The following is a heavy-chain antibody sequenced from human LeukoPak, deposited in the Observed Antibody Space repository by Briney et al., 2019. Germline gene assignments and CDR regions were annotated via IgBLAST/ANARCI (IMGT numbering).Heavy chain of an antibody. V-gene: IGHV4-34*01. Sequence: SETLSLTCAVYGGSFGGYYWSWIRQPPGKGLEWIGEINHSGSTNYNPSLKSRVTISVDTSKNQFSLKLSSVTAADTAVYYCASRQGVGPSFVAWGQGTLVTVSS. CDR1: GGSFGGYY. J-gene: IGHJ5*02. D-gene: IGHD3-3*02. CDR2: INHSGST. CDR3: ASRQGVGPSFVA.